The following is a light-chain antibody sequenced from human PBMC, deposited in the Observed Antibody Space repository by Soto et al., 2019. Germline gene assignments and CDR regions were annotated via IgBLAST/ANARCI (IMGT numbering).Light chain of an antibody. CDR2: DVS. CDR1: SSDVGGYNY. J-gene: IGLJ1*01. CDR3: SSYTSSSLYV. Sequence: QSALTQPASVSGSPGQSITISCTGTSSDVGGYNYVSWYQKHPGKAPKLMIYDVSNRPSGVSNRFSGSKSGNTASLTISGLQAEDEAAYYCSSYTSSSLYVFGTGTKLTVL. V-gene: IGLV2-14*03.